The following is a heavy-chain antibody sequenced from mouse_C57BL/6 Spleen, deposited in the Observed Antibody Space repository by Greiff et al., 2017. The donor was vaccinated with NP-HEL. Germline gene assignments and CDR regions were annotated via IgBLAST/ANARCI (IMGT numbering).Heavy chain of an antibody. D-gene: IGHD2-3*01. V-gene: IGHV5-17*01. CDR2: ISSGSSTI. CDR3: ARDDVYYVSFDY. CDR1: GFTFSDYG. Sequence: EVKLVESGGGLVKPGGSLKLSCAASGFTFSDYGMHWVRQAPEKGLEWVAYISSGSSTIYYADTVKGRFTISRDNAKNTLFLQMTSVRSEDTAMYFSARDDVYYVSFDYWGQGTTLTVSS. J-gene: IGHJ2*01.